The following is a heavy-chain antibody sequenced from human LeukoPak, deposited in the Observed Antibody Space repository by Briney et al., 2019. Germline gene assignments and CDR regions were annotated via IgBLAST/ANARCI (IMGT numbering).Heavy chain of an antibody. CDR2: ISDNGAVT. V-gene: IGHV3-21*01. J-gene: IGHJ4*02. D-gene: IGHD3-3*01. Sequence: PGGSLRLSCAASGFSFSMYSMSWIRQAPGKGLEWVSVISDNGAVTFYGDSVKGRFTISRDNAKNSLYLQMNSLRAEDTAVYYCARTDTMDDFWSGYYTFDYWGQGTLVTVSS. CDR3: ARTDTMDDFWSGYYTFDY. CDR1: GFSFSMYS.